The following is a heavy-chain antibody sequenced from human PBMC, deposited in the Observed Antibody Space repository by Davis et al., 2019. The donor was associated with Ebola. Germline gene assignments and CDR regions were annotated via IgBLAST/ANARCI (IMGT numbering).Heavy chain of an antibody. J-gene: IGHJ4*02. Sequence: GESLKISCAASGFTVSSDYMSWVRQAPGKGLEWVSIIYSGGTTYYADSVKGRFPISRDNSKNTLYLQMSSLRAEDTAVYYCARDRFIGRVGYWGQGTLVTVSS. V-gene: IGHV3-53*01. CDR2: IYSGGTT. CDR1: GFTVSSDY. CDR3: ARDRFIGRVGY. D-gene: IGHD1-26*01.